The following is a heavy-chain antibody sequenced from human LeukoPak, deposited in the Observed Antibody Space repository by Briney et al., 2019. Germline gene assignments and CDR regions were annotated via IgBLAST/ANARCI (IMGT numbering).Heavy chain of an antibody. J-gene: IGHJ4*02. CDR1: GFPLRSCA. CDR2: ISGSGGRP. D-gene: IGHD2-2*01. CDR3: ARHPEPGYCSSTSCHESYFDY. Sequence: GSPLLSSPASGFPLRSCAMSWVRPAPGKGQEWVSAISGSGGRPYYADSVKGRFTISRDNSKNTLYLQMNSLRAEDTAVYYCARHPEPGYCSSTSCHESYFDYWGQGTLVTVSS. V-gene: IGHV3-23*01.